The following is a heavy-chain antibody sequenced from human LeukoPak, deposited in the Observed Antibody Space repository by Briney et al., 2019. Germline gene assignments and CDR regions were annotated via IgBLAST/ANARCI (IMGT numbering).Heavy chain of an antibody. CDR1: GYTFTDYY. V-gene: IGHV1-2*02. D-gene: IGHD3-22*01. CDR2: INPYNGGT. J-gene: IGHJ3*02. Sequence: ASVRVSCKASGYTFTDYYMHWVRQAPGQGLEWMGWINPYNGGTNYAQKFQGTVTMTRDTSISAAYVELSRVRSDDTAVYYCAREGLGDSSGYHRAFDIWGQGTMVTVSS. CDR3: AREGLGDSSGYHRAFDI.